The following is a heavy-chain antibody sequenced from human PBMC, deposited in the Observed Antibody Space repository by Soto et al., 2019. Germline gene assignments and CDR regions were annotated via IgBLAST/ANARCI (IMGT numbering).Heavy chain of an antibody. Sequence: QVQLVQSGAEVKKPGSSVKVSCKASGGTFSSYAISWVRQAPGQGLEWMGGIIPIFGTANYAQKFQGRVRITADESTSTAYMELSSLRSEDTAVYYGARGYDYVSIQGPLDGMDVWGQGTTVTVAS. CDR1: GGTFSSYA. J-gene: IGHJ6*02. CDR3: ARGYDYVSIQGPLDGMDV. V-gene: IGHV1-69*12. D-gene: IGHD3-16*01. CDR2: IIPIFGTA.